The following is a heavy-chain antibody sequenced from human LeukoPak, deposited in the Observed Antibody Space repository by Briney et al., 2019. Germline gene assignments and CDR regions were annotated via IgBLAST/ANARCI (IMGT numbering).Heavy chain of an antibody. CDR1: GFTFSSYG. CDR3: ATLPSLRFLEWLLINAFDI. D-gene: IGHD3-3*01. Sequence: PGGSLRLSCAASGFTFSSYGMHWVRQAPGKGLEWVAFIRYDGSNKYYADSVKGRFTISRDNSKNTLYLQMNSLRAEDTAVYYCATLPSLRFLEWLLINAFDIWGQGTMVTVSP. CDR2: IRYDGSNK. V-gene: IGHV3-30*02. J-gene: IGHJ3*02.